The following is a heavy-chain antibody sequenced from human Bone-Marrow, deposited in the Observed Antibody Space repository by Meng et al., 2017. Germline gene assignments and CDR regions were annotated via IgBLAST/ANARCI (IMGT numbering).Heavy chain of an antibody. J-gene: IGHJ3*02. V-gene: IGHV3-15*01. CDR1: GFTFSNAW. Sequence: GESLKISCAASGFTFSNAWMSWVRQATGKGLEWVGRIKSKTDGGTTDYAAPVKGRFTISRDDSKNTLYLQMNSLKTEDTALYYCTIYTSGHIWGQGTMVTVSS. CDR2: IKSKTDGGTT. CDR3: TIYTSGHI. D-gene: IGHD6-19*01.